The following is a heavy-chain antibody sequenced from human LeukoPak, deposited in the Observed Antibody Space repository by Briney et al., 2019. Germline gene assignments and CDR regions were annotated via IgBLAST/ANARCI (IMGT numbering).Heavy chain of an antibody. Sequence: ASVKVSCKASGYTFTSYAMHWVRQAPGQRLEWMGWINAGNGNTKYSQKFQGRVTITRDTSASTAYMELSSLRSEDTAVYYCARASVVVTAIGGYWGQGTLVTVSS. J-gene: IGHJ4*02. CDR1: GYTFTSYA. D-gene: IGHD2-21*02. CDR3: ARASVVVTAIGGY. CDR2: INAGNGNT. V-gene: IGHV1-3*01.